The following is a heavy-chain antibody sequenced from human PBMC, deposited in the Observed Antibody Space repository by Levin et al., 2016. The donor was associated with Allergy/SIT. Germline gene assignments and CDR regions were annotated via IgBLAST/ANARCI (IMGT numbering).Heavy chain of an antibody. Sequence: GESLKISCAASGFTFSSYGMHWVRQAPGKGLEWVAVISYDGSNKYYADSVKGRFTISRDNSKNTLYLQMNSLRAEDTAVYYCAKDHGLPQAADYWGQGTLVTVSS. D-gene: IGHD5-12*01. J-gene: IGHJ4*02. CDR2: ISYDGSNK. CDR3: AKDHGLPQAADY. CDR1: GFTFSSYG. V-gene: IGHV3-30*18.